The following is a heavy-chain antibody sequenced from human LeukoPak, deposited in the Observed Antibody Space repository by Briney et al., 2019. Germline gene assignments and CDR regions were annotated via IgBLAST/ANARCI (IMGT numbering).Heavy chain of an antibody. CDR2: ISGGGATT. CDR1: GFTFSNYA. J-gene: IGHJ5*02. Sequence: GGSLRLSCAASGFTFSNYAMSWVRQAPGKGLEWVSGISGGGATTDYADSGKGRFTISRDNSKNTLYLQMNSLRAEDTAVYYCAKDYSKTSYYGSGTYYRPNWFDPWGQGTLVTVSS. CDR3: AKDYSKTSYYGSGTYYRPNWFDP. D-gene: IGHD3-10*01. V-gene: IGHV3-23*01.